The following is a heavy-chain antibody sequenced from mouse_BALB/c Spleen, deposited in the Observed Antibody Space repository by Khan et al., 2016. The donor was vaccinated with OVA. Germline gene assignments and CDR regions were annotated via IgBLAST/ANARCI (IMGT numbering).Heavy chain of an antibody. D-gene: IGHD2-10*01. V-gene: IGHV9-3-1*01. CDR1: GYTFTNFG. CDR2: INTYTGEP. Sequence: QIQLVQSGPELKKPGETVKISCKASGYTFTNFGMNWVKQAPGKGLEWMGWINTYTGEPTYADDFKGRFAFSLETSASTAYLQINNLKNADTATDFCSRPPYFSYIMAYWGQGTSVTVSS. J-gene: IGHJ4*01. CDR3: SRPPYFSYIMAY.